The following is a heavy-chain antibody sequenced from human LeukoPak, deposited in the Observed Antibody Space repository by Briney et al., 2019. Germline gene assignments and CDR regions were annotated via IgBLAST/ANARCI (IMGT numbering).Heavy chain of an antibody. CDR3: ARGDSGSYSGYFDY. J-gene: IGHJ4*02. V-gene: IGHV5-51*01. D-gene: IGHD1-26*01. CDR1: GYSFRHLW. CDR2: IYPGDSDT. Sequence: GESLKISCKVSGYSFRHLWIGWVRQMPGKGLEWMGIIYPGDSDTTYSPSFQGQVTFSADKSNTTAYLQWSSLKASDTAIYYCARGDSGSYSGYFDYWGQGTLVSVSS.